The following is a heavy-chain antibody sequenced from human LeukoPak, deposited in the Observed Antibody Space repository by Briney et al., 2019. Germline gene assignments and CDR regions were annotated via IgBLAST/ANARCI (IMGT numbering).Heavy chain of an antibody. V-gene: IGHV3-21*01. D-gene: IGHD3-10*01. J-gene: IGHJ4*02. CDR3: AGASITMARGELVFYFDS. CDR2: ISSSSSYI. Sequence: SGGSLRLSCAASGFTFSSYSMNWVRQAPGKGLEWVSCISSSSSYIYYADSVKGRFTTSRDNAKNSLYLQMNSLRAEDTAVYYCAGASITMARGELVFYFDSWGQGTLVTVSS. CDR1: GFTFSSYS.